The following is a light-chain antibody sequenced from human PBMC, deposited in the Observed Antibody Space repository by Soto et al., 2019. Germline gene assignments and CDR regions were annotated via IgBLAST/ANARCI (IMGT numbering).Light chain of an antibody. CDR3: QQYNNWLIT. V-gene: IGKV3-15*01. Sequence: EIVMTQSPATLSVSPGERATLSCRASQSVSSNLAWYQQRPGQAPRLLIYDTSTRATGIPARFSASGPGTDFTLTISSLQSEDFAVYYCQQYNNWLITFGQGTRLEIK. J-gene: IGKJ5*01. CDR1: QSVSSN. CDR2: DTS.